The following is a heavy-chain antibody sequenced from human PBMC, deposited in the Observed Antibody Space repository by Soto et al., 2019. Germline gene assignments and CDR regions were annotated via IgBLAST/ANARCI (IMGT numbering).Heavy chain of an antibody. Sequence: GESLKISCAASGFTFSSYAMSWVRQAPGKGLEWVSVISGSGDSTYYADSVKGRFTISRDNSKNTLYLQMNSLRAEDTAVYYCARRGPGTYFDYWGQGTLVTVSS. CDR2: ISGSGDST. D-gene: IGHD6-13*01. J-gene: IGHJ4*02. V-gene: IGHV3-23*01. CDR3: ARRGPGTYFDY. CDR1: GFTFSSYA.